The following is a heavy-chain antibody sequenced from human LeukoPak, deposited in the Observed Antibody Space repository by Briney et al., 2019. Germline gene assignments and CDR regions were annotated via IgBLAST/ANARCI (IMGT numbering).Heavy chain of an antibody. CDR3: ARDRYCSGNGCQDLGY. D-gene: IGHD2-15*01. CDR2: ININGSST. Sequence: GGSLRLSCAASVFTFSRYWMHWVRQAPGKGLVWVSRININGSSTIYADSVKGRFTISRDNAKNTLYLQMNNLRADDTAVYYCARDRYCSGNGCQDLGYWGQGTLVTVSS. V-gene: IGHV3-74*01. CDR1: VFTFSRYW. J-gene: IGHJ4*02.